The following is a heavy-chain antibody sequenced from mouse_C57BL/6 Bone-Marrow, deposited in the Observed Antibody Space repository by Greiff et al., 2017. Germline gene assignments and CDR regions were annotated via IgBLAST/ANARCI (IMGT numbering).Heavy chain of an antibody. Sequence: QVTLKESGPGILQPSQTLSLTCSFSGFSLSTFGMGVGWIRQPSGKGLEWLAHIWWDDDKYCNPALKSRLSISKDTSKNQVFLKIANVDTADTATYDCARMGSCYSGRFAYWGQGTLVTVSA. V-gene: IGHV8-8*01. CDR2: IWWDDDK. J-gene: IGHJ3*01. D-gene: IGHD2-12*01. CDR1: GFSLSTFGMG. CDR3: ARMGSCYSGRFAY.